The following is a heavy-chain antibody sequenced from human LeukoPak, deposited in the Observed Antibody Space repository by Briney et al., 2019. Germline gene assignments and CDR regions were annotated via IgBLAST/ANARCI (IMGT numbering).Heavy chain of an antibody. J-gene: IGHJ4*02. CDR2: ISSSSSTI. Sequence: GGSLRLSCAASGFTFSSYSMSWVRQAPGKGLEWVSYISSSSSTIYYADSVKGQFTISRDNAKNSLYLQMNSLRAEDTAVYYCARESSVKDFDYWGQGTLVTVSS. CDR3: ARESSVKDFDY. D-gene: IGHD2-2*01. V-gene: IGHV3-48*01. CDR1: GFTFSSYS.